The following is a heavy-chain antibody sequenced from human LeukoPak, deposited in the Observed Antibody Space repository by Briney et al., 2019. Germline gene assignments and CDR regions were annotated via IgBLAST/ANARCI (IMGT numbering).Heavy chain of an antibody. V-gene: IGHV4-34*01. D-gene: IGHD2-15*01. Sequence: PSETLSLTCAVYGGSFSGYYWSCIRQPPGKGLEWIGEINHSGSTNYNPSLKSRVTIAVDTSKNQFSLKLSSVTAADTAVYYCARGIPIVVVVAATVPFDYWGQGTLVTVSS. CDR1: GGSFSGYY. CDR2: INHSGST. CDR3: ARGIPIVVVVAATVPFDY. J-gene: IGHJ4*02.